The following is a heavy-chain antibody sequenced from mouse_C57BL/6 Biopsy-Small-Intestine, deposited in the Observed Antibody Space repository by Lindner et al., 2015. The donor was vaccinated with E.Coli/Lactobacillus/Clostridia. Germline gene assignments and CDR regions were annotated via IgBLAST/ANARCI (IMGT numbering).Heavy chain of an antibody. V-gene: IGHV1-7*01. J-gene: IGHJ4*01. Sequence: SVKVSCKASGYTFTSFGITWVRQAPGQGLEWMGWISAYNGKTKYAQKLQGRVTMTTDTSTSTAYMELRSLRSDDTAVYYCARDRLDYDILTGYYKNPFDYWGQGTLVTVSS. CDR3: ARDRLDYDILTGYYKNPFDY. CDR2: ISAYNGKT. D-gene: IGHD2-4*01. CDR1: GYTFTSFG.